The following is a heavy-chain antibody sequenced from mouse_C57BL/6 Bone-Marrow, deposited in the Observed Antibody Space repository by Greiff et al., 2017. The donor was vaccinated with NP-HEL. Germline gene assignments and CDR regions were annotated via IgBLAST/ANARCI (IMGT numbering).Heavy chain of an antibody. CDR1: GYTFTSYW. CDR3: ARRITTVVAKDWYFDV. Sequence: VKLQQPGAELVKPGASVKLSCKASGYTFTSYWMHWVKQRPGQGLEWIGMIHPNSGSTNYNEKFKSKATLTVDKSSSTAYMQLSSLTSEDSAVYYCARRITTVVAKDWYFDVWGTGTTVTVSS. J-gene: IGHJ1*03. V-gene: IGHV1-64*01. CDR2: IHPNSGST. D-gene: IGHD1-1*01.